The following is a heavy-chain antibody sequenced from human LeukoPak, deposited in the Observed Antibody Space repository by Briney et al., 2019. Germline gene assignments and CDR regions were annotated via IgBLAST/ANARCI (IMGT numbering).Heavy chain of an antibody. J-gene: IGHJ4*02. CDR2: INPSGGST. Sequence: ASVKVSCKASGYTFTSYGISWVRQSPGQGLEWMGIINPSGGSTSYAQKFQGRVTMTRDTSTSTVYMELSSLRSEDTAVYYCARDGGIVGATRFDYWGQGTLVTVSS. CDR1: GYTFTSYG. D-gene: IGHD1-26*01. V-gene: IGHV1-46*01. CDR3: ARDGGIVGATRFDY.